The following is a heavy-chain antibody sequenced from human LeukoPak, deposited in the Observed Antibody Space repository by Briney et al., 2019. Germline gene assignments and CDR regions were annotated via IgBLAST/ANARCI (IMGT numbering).Heavy chain of an antibody. J-gene: IGHJ3*02. D-gene: IGHD2-21*01. V-gene: IGHV4-34*01. CDR3: ARYHLRWSLPFDAFDI. CDR2: INHSGST. Sequence: TSETLSLTCAVYGGSFSGYYWSWIRQPPGKGLEWIGEINHSGSTNYNPSLKSRVTISVDTSKNQFSLKLSSVTAADTAVYYCARYHLRWSLPFDAFDIWGQGTMVTVSS. CDR1: GGSFSGYY.